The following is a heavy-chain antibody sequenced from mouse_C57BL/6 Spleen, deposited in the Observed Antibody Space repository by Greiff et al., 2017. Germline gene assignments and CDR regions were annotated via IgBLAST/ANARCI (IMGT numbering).Heavy chain of an antibody. V-gene: IGHV1-52*01. CDR1: GYTFTSYW. D-gene: IGHD1-1*01. CDR2: IDPSDSET. J-gene: IGHJ4*01. CDR3: ARYGSSYEDY. Sequence: VHLQQPGAELVRPGSSVKLSCKASGYTFTSYWMHWVKQRPIQGLEWIGNIDPSDSETHYNQKFKDKATLTVDKSSSTAYMQLSSLTSEDSAVYYCARYGSSYEDYWGQGTSVTVSS.